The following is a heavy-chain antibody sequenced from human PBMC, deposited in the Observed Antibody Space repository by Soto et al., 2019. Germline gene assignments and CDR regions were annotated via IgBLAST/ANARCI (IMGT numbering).Heavy chain of an antibody. D-gene: IGHD6-13*01. CDR2: IYSIGST. Sequence: QLQLQESGPGLVKPSETLSLTCTVSGGSISSSSYYWGWIRQPPGKGLEWIGSIYSIGSTYNNPSLMSRVPISVDTSKNQFSLKLSSVTAADTAVYYCARPGYSSSWYLAHWGQGTLVTVSS. CDR1: GGSISSSSYY. CDR3: ARPGYSSSWYLAH. V-gene: IGHV4-39*01. J-gene: IGHJ4*02.